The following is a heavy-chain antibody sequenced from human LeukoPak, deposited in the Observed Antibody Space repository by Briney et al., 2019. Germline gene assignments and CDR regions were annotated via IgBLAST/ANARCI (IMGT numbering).Heavy chain of an antibody. CDR3: ARGLVYYYYYMDV. J-gene: IGHJ6*03. CDR2: VNPNSGGT. CDR1: GYTFTGYY. D-gene: IGHD6-19*01. V-gene: IGHV1-2*02. Sequence: ASVKVSCKASGYTFTGYYMHWVRQAPGQGLEWMGWVNPNSGGTNYAQQFQGRVTMTRDTSISTAYMELSRLRSDDTAVYYCARGLVYYYYYMDVWGKGTTVTISS.